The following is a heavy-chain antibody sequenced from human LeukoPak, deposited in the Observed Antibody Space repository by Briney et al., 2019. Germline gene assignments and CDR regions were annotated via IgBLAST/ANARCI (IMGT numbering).Heavy chain of an antibody. V-gene: IGHV1-18*01. Sequence: GASVKVSCKASGYTFTSYGISWVRQAPGQGLEWMGWIGAYNGNTNYAQKLQGRVTMTTDTSTSTAYMELRSLRSDDTAVYYCARVDCGGTSCKVLPEYWGQGTLVTVSS. J-gene: IGHJ4*02. CDR2: IGAYNGNT. D-gene: IGHD2-2*01. CDR3: ARVDCGGTSCKVLPEY. CDR1: GYTFTSYG.